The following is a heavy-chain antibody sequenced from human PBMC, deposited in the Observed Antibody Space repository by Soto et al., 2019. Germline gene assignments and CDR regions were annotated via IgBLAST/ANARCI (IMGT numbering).Heavy chain of an antibody. CDR1: GGTFSSYA. J-gene: IGHJ6*02. V-gene: IGHV1-69*06. D-gene: IGHD4-4*01. CDR2: IIPIFGTA. Sequence: SVKVSCKASGGTFSSYAISWVRQAPGQGLEWMGGIIPIFGTANYAQKFQGRVTISVDTSKNQFSLKLSSVTAADTAVYYCARAIGNYFNYYYYGMDVWGQGTTVTVSS. CDR3: ARAIGNYFNYYYYGMDV.